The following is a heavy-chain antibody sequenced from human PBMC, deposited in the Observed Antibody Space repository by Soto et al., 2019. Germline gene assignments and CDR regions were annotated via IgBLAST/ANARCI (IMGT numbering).Heavy chain of an antibody. J-gene: IGHJ4*02. Sequence: SETLSLTCAVSGGSVSSTYWWSWVRQPPGKGLEWIGEIYHSGSANYNPSLKSRVTISVDNSKNQFSLNLNSVTAADTAVYYCARYNAASGTYYFDYWGQGAPVNVSS. V-gene: IGHV4-4*02. CDR3: ARYNAASGTYYFDY. D-gene: IGHD6-13*01. CDR1: GGSVSSTYW. CDR2: IYHSGSA.